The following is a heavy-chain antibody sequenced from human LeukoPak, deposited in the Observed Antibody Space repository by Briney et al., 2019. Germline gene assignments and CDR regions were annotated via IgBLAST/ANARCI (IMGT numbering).Heavy chain of an antibody. CDR3: AREDLGIAAAGTDY. Sequence: KPSETLSLTCSVSGDSISLSFYYWGWIRQPPGKALEWIGSVYYSGTTSYNPSLKSRVTISVDMSKNHFSLRLRSVTAADTAMYYCAREDLGIAAAGTDYWGQGTLVTVSS. J-gene: IGHJ4*02. CDR1: GDSISLSFYY. CDR2: VYYSGTT. D-gene: IGHD6-13*01. V-gene: IGHV4-39*07.